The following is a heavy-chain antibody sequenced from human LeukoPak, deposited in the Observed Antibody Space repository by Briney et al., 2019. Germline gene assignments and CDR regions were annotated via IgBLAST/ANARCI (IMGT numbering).Heavy chain of an antibody. V-gene: IGHV4-30-4*08. Sequence: SETLSLTCTVSGVSISSGDYYWSWIRQPPGKGLEWIGYIYYSGSTYYNPSLKSRVTISVDTSKNQFSLKLSSVTAADTAVYYCAARIVGATPFDYWGQGTLVTVSS. CDR3: AARIVGATPFDY. D-gene: IGHD1-26*01. CDR2: IYYSGST. J-gene: IGHJ4*02. CDR1: GVSISSGDYY.